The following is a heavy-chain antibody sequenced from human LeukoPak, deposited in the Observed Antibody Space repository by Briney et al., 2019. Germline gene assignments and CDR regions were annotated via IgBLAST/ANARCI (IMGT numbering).Heavy chain of an antibody. D-gene: IGHD1-26*01. V-gene: IGHV3-30*18. CDR3: AKGSGSYYFFDY. CDR1: GFTFSSYW. Sequence: GGSPRLSCAASGFTFSSYWMNWARQAPGKGLEWVAVISYDGSNKYYADSVKGRFTISRDNSKNTLYLQMNSLRAEDTAVYYCAKGSGSYYFFDYWGQGTLVTVSS. J-gene: IGHJ4*02. CDR2: ISYDGSNK.